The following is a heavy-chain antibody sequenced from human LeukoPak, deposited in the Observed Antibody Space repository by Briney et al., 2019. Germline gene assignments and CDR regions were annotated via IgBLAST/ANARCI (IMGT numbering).Heavy chain of an antibody. CDR2: INPSGGST. Sequence: ASVTVSFKASGYTFTSYYMHWVRQAPGQGLEWMGIINPSGGSTSYAQKFQGRVTMTRDTSTSTVYMELSSLRSEDTAVYYCAREVVIVSYFDYWGQGTLVTVSS. J-gene: IGHJ4*02. V-gene: IGHV1-46*01. CDR3: AREVVIVSYFDY. CDR1: GYTFTSYY. D-gene: IGHD3-22*01.